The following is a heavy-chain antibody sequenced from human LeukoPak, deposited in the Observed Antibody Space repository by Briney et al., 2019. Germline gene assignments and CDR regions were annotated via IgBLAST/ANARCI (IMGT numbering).Heavy chain of an antibody. D-gene: IGHD1-26*01. CDR2: ISGGGGST. V-gene: IGHV3-23*01. Sequence: PGGSLRLSCAASGFTFTSYSMNWVRQAPGKGLEWVSTISGGGGSTYYADSVKGRFTISSDNSKNTLYLQVNSLRAEDTAVYYCAIEAPLGAFDIWGQGTMVTVSS. J-gene: IGHJ3*02. CDR3: AIEAPLGAFDI. CDR1: GFTFTSYS.